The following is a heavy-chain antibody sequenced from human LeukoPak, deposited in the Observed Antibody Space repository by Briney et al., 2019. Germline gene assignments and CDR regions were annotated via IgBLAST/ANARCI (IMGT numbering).Heavy chain of an antibody. J-gene: IGHJ6*02. Sequence: GGSLRLSCAASGFTFSSYAMSWVRQAPGKGLEWVSAISGSGGSTYYADSVKGRFTISRDNSKNTLYLQTNSLRAEDTAVYYCAKDLIRDYTPYYYYYGMDVWGQGTTVTVSS. CDR3: AKDLIRDYTPYYYYYGMDV. V-gene: IGHV3-23*01. CDR1: GFTFSSYA. CDR2: ISGSGGST. D-gene: IGHD4-11*01.